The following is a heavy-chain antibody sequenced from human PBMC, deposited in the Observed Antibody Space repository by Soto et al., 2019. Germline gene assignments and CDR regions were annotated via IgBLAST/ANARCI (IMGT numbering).Heavy chain of an antibody. J-gene: IGHJ4*02. CDR3: ARGPCYGSS. V-gene: IGHV3-74*01. CDR2: INSDGSIT. Sequence: EVPLVESGGGLVQPGGSLRLSCAASGFTFSSYWMHCVRQALGKGLVWFSRINSDGSITSYADSVKGRFTISRDNAKNTLYLQVNSLRAEDTAVYYCARGPCYGSSWGQGTLVTVSS. CDR1: GFTFSSYW. D-gene: IGHD6-13*01.